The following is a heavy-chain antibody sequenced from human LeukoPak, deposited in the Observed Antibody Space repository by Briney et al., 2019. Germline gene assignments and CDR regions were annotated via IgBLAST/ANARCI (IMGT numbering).Heavy chain of an antibody. CDR1: GGSISSYY. D-gene: IGHD3-3*01. CDR3: ARIPLRSVWLLSRGMDV. J-gene: IGHJ6*02. Sequence: SETLSLTCTVSGGSISSYYWSWIRQPPGKGLEWIGEINHSGSTNYNPSLRSRVTISVDTSKNQFSLKLSSVTAADTAVYYCARIPLRSVWLLSRGMDVWGQGTTVTVSS. CDR2: INHSGST. V-gene: IGHV4-34*01.